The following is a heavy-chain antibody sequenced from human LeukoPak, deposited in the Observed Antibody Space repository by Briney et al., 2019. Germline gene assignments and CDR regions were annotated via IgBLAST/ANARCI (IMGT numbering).Heavy chain of an antibody. CDR1: GGSISSSTYF. J-gene: IGHJ3*02. CDR3: ARDSLGYCSGGSCHTQKAFDI. V-gene: IGHV4-39*07. Sequence: SETLSLTCTVSGGSISSSTYFWGWIRQPPGKGLEWIGTIYYSGSTYYNPSLKSRVTISVDTSKNQFSLKLSSVTAADTAVYYCARDSLGYCSGGSCHTQKAFDIWGQGTMVTVSS. CDR2: IYYSGST. D-gene: IGHD2-15*01.